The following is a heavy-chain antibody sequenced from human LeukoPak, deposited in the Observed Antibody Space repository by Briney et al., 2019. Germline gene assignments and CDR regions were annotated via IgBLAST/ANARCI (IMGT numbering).Heavy chain of an antibody. Sequence: SETLSLTCAVYGGSFSGYYWSWIRRPPGKGLEWIGEINHSGSTNYNPSLKSRVTISVDTSKNQFPLKLSSVTAADTAVYYCASGSGYVGYWGQGTLVTVSS. CDR3: ASGSGYVGY. CDR2: INHSGST. V-gene: IGHV4-34*01. J-gene: IGHJ4*02. CDR1: GGSFSGYY. D-gene: IGHD3-3*01.